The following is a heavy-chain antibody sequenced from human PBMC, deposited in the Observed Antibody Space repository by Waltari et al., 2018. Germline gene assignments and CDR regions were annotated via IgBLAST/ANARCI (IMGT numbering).Heavy chain of an antibody. CDR1: GFPFREYG. J-gene: IGHJ3*01. CDR2: IWHDGSKK. Sequence: QVELVESGGDVVQTGRSLRLSCATSGFPFREYGMHWLRQVPGKGLEWVAHIWHDGSKKYYADSVKGRFTISRDNSKNTVYLQISNLRPEDTAMYFCSKPLQFSNVFEVWGQGT. V-gene: IGHV3-33*08. D-gene: IGHD6-19*01. CDR3: SKPLQFSNVFEV.